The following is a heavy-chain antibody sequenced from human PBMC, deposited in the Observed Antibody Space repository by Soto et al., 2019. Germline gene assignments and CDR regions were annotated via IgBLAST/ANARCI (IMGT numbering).Heavy chain of an antibody. Sequence: QVQLVESGGGVVQPGRSLRLSCAASGFTFSSYAMHWVRQAPGKGLEWVAVISYDGSNKYYADSVKGRFTISRDNSKNTLYLQMNSLRAEDTAVYYCARDGRVVIELGYYYYGMDVW. V-gene: IGHV3-30-3*01. CDR1: GFTFSSYA. CDR3: ARDGRVVIELGYYYYGMDV. CDR2: ISYDGSNK. D-gene: IGHD3-22*01. J-gene: IGHJ6*01.